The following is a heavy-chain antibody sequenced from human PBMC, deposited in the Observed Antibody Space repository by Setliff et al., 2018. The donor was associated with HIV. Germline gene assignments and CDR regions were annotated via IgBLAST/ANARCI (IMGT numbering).Heavy chain of an antibody. CDR2: IYHSGST. CDR3: ARSVIGYYYYGMDV. Sequence: PSETLSLTCTVSGGSISSHYWSWIRQPPGKGLEWIGSIYHSGSTYYNPSLKSRVTISVDTSKNQFSLKLSPVTAADTAVYYCARSVIGYYYYGMDVWGQGTLVTVSS. CDR1: GGSISSHY. J-gene: IGHJ6*02. V-gene: IGHV4-59*04. D-gene: IGHD3-10*01.